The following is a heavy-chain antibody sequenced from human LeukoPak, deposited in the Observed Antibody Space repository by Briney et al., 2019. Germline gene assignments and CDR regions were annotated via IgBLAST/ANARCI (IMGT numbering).Heavy chain of an antibody. CDR3: ARGNSFYYGSGSSGGDY. CDR1: GYTFTSYG. V-gene: IGHV7-4-1*02. J-gene: IGHJ4*02. Sequence: ASVKVSCKASGYTFTSYGINWVRQAPGQGLEWMGWINTNTGNPTYAQGFTGRFVFSLDTSVSTAYLQINSLKAEDTAVYYCARGNSFYYGSGSSGGDYWGQGTLVTVSS. CDR2: INTNTGNP. D-gene: IGHD3-10*01.